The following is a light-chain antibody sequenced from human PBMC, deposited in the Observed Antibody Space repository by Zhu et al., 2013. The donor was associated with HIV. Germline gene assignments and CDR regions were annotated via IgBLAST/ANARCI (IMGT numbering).Light chain of an antibody. CDR1: QSISSSS. J-gene: IGKJ1*01. CDR2: GAS. V-gene: IGKV3-20*01. CDR3: QQYATSPRT. Sequence: EVVLTQFPGTLSLSPGQGATLSCRASQSISSSSLAWYQQKPGQAPRLLIFGASSRATDIPERFSGSGSGTDFTLTINRLEPEDSALYYCQQYATSPRTFGQGTKVEIK.